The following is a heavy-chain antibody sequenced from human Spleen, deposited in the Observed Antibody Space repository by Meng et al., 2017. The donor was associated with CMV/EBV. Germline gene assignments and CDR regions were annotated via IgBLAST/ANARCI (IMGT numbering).Heavy chain of an antibody. CDR2: ISSSSSTI. J-gene: IGHJ4*02. CDR1: GFTFSSYS. CDR3: AKDSRQFPPLYNFDS. V-gene: IGHV3-48*04. D-gene: IGHD2-8*01. Sequence: GESLKISCAVSGFTFSSYSMNWVRQAPGKGLEWVSYISSSSSTIYYADSVKGRFTISRDNAKNSLYLQMNSLRAEDTAVYYCAKDSRQFPPLYNFDSWGQGTLVTVSS.